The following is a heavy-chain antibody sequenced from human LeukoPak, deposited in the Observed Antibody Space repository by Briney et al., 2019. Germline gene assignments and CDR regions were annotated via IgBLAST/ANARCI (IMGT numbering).Heavy chain of an antibody. J-gene: IGHJ4*02. Sequence: ASVKVSCKASGGTFSSYAISWVRQAPGQGLEWMGWLSAYNGNTNYAQKLQGRVTMTTDTSTSTAYLELRSLRSDDTAVYYCARGSWLYYFDYWGQGTLVTVSS. V-gene: IGHV1-18*01. D-gene: IGHD6-19*01. CDR1: GGTFSSYA. CDR3: ARGSWLYYFDY. CDR2: LSAYNGNT.